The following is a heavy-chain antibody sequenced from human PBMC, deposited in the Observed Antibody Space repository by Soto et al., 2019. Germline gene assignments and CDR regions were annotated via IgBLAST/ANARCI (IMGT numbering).Heavy chain of an antibody. J-gene: IGHJ4*02. D-gene: IGHD2-15*01. V-gene: IGHV3-33*01. CDR2: IWYDGSNK. CDR3: ARNRGYCSGGSCYSPIGY. Sequence: QVQLVESGGGVVQPGRSLRLSCAASGFTFSSYGMHWVRQAPGKGLEWVAVIWYDGSNKYYADSVKGRFTISREISKNTLYLQMNSLRAEDTAVYYCARNRGYCSGGSCYSPIGYWGQGTLVTVSS. CDR1: GFTFSSYG.